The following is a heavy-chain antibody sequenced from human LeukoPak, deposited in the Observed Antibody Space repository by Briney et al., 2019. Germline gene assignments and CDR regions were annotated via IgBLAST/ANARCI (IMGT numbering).Heavy chain of an antibody. CDR2: IYYSGST. V-gene: IGHV4-59*12. J-gene: IGHJ3*02. CDR1: GGSISSYY. D-gene: IGHD3/OR15-3a*01. Sequence: SETLSLTCTVSGGSISSYYWSWIRQPPGKGLEWIGYIYYSGSTNYNPSLKSRVTISVDTSNNQFSLKLSSVTAADTAVYYCARELDWGAVNDAFDIWGQGTMVTVSS. CDR3: ARELDWGAVNDAFDI.